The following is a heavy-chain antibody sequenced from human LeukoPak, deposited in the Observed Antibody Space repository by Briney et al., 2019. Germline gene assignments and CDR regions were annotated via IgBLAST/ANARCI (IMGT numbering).Heavy chain of an antibody. V-gene: IGHV5-51*01. CDR2: IYPCYSDI. CDR3: AITYCTSSTCYGPAY. D-gene: IGHD2-2*01. CDR1: GYSLMTYW. J-gene: IGHJ4*02. Sequence: GESLKISCKGSGYSLMTYWIGWVRQMPGKGLEWIGIIYPCYSDIRYSPSFQGQVTISADKSISSAYLQWSSLKASDTAMYYCAITYCTSSTCYGPAYWGQGTLVTVS.